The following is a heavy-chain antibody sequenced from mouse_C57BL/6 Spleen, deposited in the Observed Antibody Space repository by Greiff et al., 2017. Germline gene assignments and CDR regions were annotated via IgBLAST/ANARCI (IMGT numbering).Heavy chain of an antibody. CDR3: ARSRQGNYDYYAMDY. CDR2: INPGSGGT. CDR1: GYAFTNYL. J-gene: IGHJ4*01. D-gene: IGHD2-1*01. V-gene: IGHV1-54*01. Sequence: QVQLQQSGAELVRPGTSVKVSCKASGYAFTNYLIEWVKQRPGQGLEWIGVINPGSGGTNYNEKFKGKATLTADKSSSTAYMQLSSLTSEDSAVYFCARSRQGNYDYYAMDYWGQGTSVTVSS.